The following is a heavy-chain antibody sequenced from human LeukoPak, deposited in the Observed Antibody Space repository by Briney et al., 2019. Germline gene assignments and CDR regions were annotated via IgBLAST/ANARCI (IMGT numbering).Heavy chain of an antibody. D-gene: IGHD2-2*02. CDR3: ARGGRYCTTTNCYIGK. J-gene: IGHJ4*02. CDR1: GFTFSNYA. Sequence: RSLRLSCAASGFTFSNYAMNWVRQAPGKGLEWVSGISGGGGSTYYADSVKGRFTISRDNSENTLHLQMNSLRAEDTAIYHCARGGRYCTTTNCYIGKWGQGTLVTVSS. V-gene: IGHV3-23*01. CDR2: ISGGGGST.